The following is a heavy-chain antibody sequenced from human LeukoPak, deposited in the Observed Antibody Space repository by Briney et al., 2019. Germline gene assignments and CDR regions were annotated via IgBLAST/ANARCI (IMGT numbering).Heavy chain of an antibody. Sequence: GGSLRLSCAASGFIFRNFWMHRVRQAPGKGLVWVSRINSDGSSTDYADSVKGRSTISRDNAKNTLYLQMNSLRAEDTAVYYCARDGDYGPFDYWGQGTLVTVSS. J-gene: IGHJ4*02. CDR1: GFIFRNFW. CDR2: INSDGSST. CDR3: ARDGDYGPFDY. D-gene: IGHD4-17*01. V-gene: IGHV3-74*01.